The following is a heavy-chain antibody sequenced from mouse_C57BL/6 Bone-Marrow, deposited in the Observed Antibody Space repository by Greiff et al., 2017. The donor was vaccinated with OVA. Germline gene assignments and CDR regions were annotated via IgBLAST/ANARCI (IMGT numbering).Heavy chain of an antibody. D-gene: IGHD1-1*01. Sequence: QVQLQQSGAELVKPGASVKMSCKASGYTFTTYPIEWMKQNHGKSLEWIGNFHPYNDDTKYNEQFKGKATLTVEKSSSSLYLNLSRITSTASAVYYCAIAYSAYFDYWGPGTTLTVSS. CDR2: FHPYNDDT. CDR1: GYTFTTYP. J-gene: IGHJ2*01. CDR3: AIAYSAYFDY. V-gene: IGHV1-47*01.